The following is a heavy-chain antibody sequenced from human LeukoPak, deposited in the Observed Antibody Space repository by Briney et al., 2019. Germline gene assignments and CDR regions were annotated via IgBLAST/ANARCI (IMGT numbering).Heavy chain of an antibody. CDR2: IYYSGST. V-gene: IGHV4-59*12. CDR3: ARDRGDGYDSYFDY. J-gene: IGHJ4*02. D-gene: IGHD5-24*01. CDR1: GGSISSSY. Sequence: PSETLSLTCTVSGGSISSSYWSWIRQPPGKGLEWIGYIYYSGSTYYNPSLKSRVTISVDTSKNQFSLKLSSVTAADTAVYYCARDRGDGYDSYFDYWGQGTLVTVSS.